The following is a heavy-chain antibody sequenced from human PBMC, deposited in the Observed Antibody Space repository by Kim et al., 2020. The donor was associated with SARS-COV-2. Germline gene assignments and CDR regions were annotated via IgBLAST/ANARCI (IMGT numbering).Heavy chain of an antibody. CDR3: ARGGLITIFGVVIMDAFDI. D-gene: IGHD3-3*01. CDR2: ISSSSSYI. CDR1: GFTFSSYS. Sequence: GGSLRLSCAASGFTFSSYSMNWVRQAPGKGLEWVSSISSSSSYIYYADSVKGRFTISRDNAKNSLYLQMNSLRAEDTAVYYCARGGLITIFGVVIMDAFDIWGQGTMVTVSS. V-gene: IGHV3-21*01. J-gene: IGHJ3*02.